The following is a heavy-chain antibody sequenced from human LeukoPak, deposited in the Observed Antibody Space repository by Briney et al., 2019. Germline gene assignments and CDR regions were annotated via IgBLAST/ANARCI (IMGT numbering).Heavy chain of an antibody. CDR2: IYYSGSS. Sequence: SETQSLTCTVSGGSISSYYWSWIRQPPGKGLEWIGYIYYSGSSNYNPSLKSRLTISVDTSKNQFSLKLSSVTAADTALYYCARNTGLFDYWGQGTLVTVSS. J-gene: IGHJ4*02. CDR3: ARNTGLFDY. CDR1: GGSISSYY. V-gene: IGHV4-59*01. D-gene: IGHD1-14*01.